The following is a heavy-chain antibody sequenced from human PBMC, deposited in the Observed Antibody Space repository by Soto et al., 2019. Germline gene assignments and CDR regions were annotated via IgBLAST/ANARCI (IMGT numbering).Heavy chain of an antibody. D-gene: IGHD4-17*01. J-gene: IGHJ4*02. CDR1: VGSISSSSYY. V-gene: IGHV4-39*01. Sequence: SSATMSLTCTVSVGSISSSSYYWVWIRQPPGKGLEWIGSIYYSGSTYYDPALKSRVTISVDTSKNQFSLKLSSVTAADTAMYYGARSTKVVRWVLWGPGTRGTVSA. CDR3: ARSTKVVRWVL. CDR2: IYYSGST.